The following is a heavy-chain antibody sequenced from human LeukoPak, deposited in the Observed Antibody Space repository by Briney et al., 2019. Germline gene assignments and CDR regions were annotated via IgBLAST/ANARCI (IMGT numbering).Heavy chain of an antibody. CDR2: ISYDGSNK. CDR3: ARVGWGDYLDY. J-gene: IGHJ4*02. Sequence: PGGSLRLSCAASGFTFSSYAVHWVRQAPGKGLEWVAVISYDGSNKYYADSVKGRFTISRDNSKNTLYLQMNSLRAEDTAVYYCARVGWGDYLDYWGQGTLVTVSS. V-gene: IGHV3-30-3*01. D-gene: IGHD1-26*01. CDR1: GFTFSSYA.